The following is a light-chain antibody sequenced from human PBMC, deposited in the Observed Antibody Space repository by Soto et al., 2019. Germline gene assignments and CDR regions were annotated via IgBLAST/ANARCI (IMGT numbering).Light chain of an antibody. CDR3: QHRMNWPIT. CDR1: QSLSSSY. Sequence: EIVLTQSPGTLSLSPGERATLSCRASQSLSSSYLAWYQQKPGQAPRLLIYGSFSRATGIPDRFSGSGSGTDFTLTISSLEPEDFAVYYCQHRMNWPITFGQGTRLEIK. J-gene: IGKJ5*01. V-gene: IGKV3D-20*02. CDR2: GSF.